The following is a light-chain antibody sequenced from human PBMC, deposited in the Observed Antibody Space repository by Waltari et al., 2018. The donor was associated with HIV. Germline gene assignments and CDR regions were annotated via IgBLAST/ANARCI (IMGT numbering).Light chain of an antibody. J-gene: IGLJ1*01. V-gene: IGLV2-18*02. CDR1: SSDVGSYNR. CDR3: SSYTSSSTLYV. CDR2: EVS. Sequence: QSALTQPPSVSGSPGQSVTISCTGTSSDVGSYNRVSWYQHPPGTAPKLMIYEVSNRPSGVPDRFAGSKSGNTASLTISGLQAEDEADYYCSSYTSSSTLYVFGTGTKVTVL.